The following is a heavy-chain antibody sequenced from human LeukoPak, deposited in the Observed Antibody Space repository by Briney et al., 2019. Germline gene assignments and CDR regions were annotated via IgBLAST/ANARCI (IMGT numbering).Heavy chain of an antibody. CDR2: INHSGST. V-gene: IGHV4-34*01. D-gene: IGHD4-17*01. CDR1: GGSXXXYY. J-gene: IGHJ5*02. Sequence: GGSXXXYYWXWIRQPPGKGLEWIGEINHSGSTNYNPSLKSRVTISVDTSKNQFSLKLSSVTAADTAVYYCARYDYGDYGWFDPWGQGTLVTVSS. CDR3: ARYDYGDYGWFDP.